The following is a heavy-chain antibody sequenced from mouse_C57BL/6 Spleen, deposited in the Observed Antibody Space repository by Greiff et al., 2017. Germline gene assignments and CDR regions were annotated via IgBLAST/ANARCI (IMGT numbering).Heavy chain of an antibody. CDR2: IDPEDGET. Sequence: EVQLQQSGAELVKPGASVKLSCTASGFNFQDYYMHWVKQRTEQGLEWIGRIDPEDGETKYAPHFQGKATITADTSSTTAYLQLSSLTSEDTAVYYCAREGDYGSRDYWGQGTTLTVSS. V-gene: IGHV14-2*01. J-gene: IGHJ2*01. CDR3: AREGDYGSRDY. D-gene: IGHD1-1*01. CDR1: GFNFQDYY.